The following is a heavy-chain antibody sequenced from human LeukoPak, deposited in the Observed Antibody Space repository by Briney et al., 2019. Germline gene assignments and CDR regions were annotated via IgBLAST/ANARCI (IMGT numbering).Heavy chain of an antibody. CDR2: ISYDGNNK. D-gene: IGHD3-22*01. J-gene: IGHJ3*02. CDR3: ARGGYYYDNSGGAFDI. CDR1: GCTFSSYG. Sequence: PGGSLTLSCAASGCTFSSYGMHWVRQAPGKGLEWVAVISYDGNNKFYADSVKGRFASSRENSKNTLYLRVNSLRADDTAMYYCARGGYYYDNSGGAFDIWGQGPMVTVSS. V-gene: IGHV3-30*03.